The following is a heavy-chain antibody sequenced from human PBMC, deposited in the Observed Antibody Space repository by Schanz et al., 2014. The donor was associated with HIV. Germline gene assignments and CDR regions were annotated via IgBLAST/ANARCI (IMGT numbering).Heavy chain of an antibody. Sequence: QVQLVESGGGVVQPGRSLRLSCAASGFTFSSYGIHWVRQAPGKGLEWVAVISYDGSNKYYADSVKGRFTISRDISKNTLYLQMNSLRAEDTAVYYCAKEEQQLGGVGGYHFDYWGQGTLVTVSS. CDR2: ISYDGSNK. CDR3: AKEEQQLGGVGGYHFDY. CDR1: GFTFSSYG. J-gene: IGHJ4*02. D-gene: IGHD6-13*01. V-gene: IGHV3-30*18.